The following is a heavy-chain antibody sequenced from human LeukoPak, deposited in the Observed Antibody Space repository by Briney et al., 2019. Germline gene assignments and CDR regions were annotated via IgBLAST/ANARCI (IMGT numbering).Heavy chain of an antibody. Sequence: RSGGSLRLSCAASGFTFSHHEMHWVRQAPGKGLQWVSKITNSGDITYYADSVKGRFTVSRDNAKNTLYLQMNSLRAEDTALYYCARVYDSSGYYSYYYYYYMDVWGKGTTVTVSS. CDR2: ITNSGDIT. CDR1: GFTFSHHE. D-gene: IGHD3-22*01. J-gene: IGHJ6*03. CDR3: ARVYDSSGYYSYYYYYYMDV. V-gene: IGHV3-48*03.